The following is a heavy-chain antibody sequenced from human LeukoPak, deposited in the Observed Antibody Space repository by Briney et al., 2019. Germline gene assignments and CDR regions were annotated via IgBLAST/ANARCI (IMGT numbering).Heavy chain of an antibody. D-gene: IGHD3-22*01. CDR3: ATSLEETYYYDSSGYGFDY. Sequence: GSSVKVSFKCSVGTFTSYTIRWVRQPPAQGLEWMGRIITIVCVANYEKKVRGRVSIAADKSTSTAYMELSSLRSEDTAVYYCATSLEETYYYDSSGYGFDYWGQGTLVAVSS. V-gene: IGHV1-69*02. J-gene: IGHJ4*02. CDR1: VGTFTSYT. CDR2: IITIVCVA.